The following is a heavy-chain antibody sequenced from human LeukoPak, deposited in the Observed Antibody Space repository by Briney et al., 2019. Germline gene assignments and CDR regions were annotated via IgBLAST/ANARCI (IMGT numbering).Heavy chain of an antibody. CDR2: IKQDGSEK. J-gene: IGHJ6*03. Sequence: GVLRLSCAASGFTFSSYWMSWVRQAPGKGLEWVANIKQDGSEKYYVDSVKGRFTISRDNAKNSLYLQMNSLRAEDTAVYYCARLRGGRVTTIAYYYYYYMDVWGKGTTVTISS. D-gene: IGHD5-12*01. CDR1: GFTFSSYW. CDR3: ARLRGGRVTTIAYYYYYYMDV. V-gene: IGHV3-7*01.